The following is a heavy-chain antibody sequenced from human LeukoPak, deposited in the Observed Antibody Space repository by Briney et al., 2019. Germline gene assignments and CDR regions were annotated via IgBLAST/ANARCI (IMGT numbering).Heavy chain of an antibody. CDR3: ASWITILNYFDF. D-gene: IGHD3-3*01. Sequence: GGSLRLSCAASGFTFSSYWMSWVHQAPGKGLEWVANIRQDGSEKYYVDSVKGRFTISRDNAKNSLYLQMNSLRAEDTAVYYCASWITILNYFDFWGQGTLVTVSS. V-gene: IGHV3-7*03. CDR1: GFTFSSYW. CDR2: IRQDGSEK. J-gene: IGHJ4*02.